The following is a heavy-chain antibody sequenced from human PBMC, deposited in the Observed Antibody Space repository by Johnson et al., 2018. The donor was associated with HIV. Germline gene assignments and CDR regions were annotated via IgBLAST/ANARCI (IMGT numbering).Heavy chain of an antibody. CDR2: ISGSGGTT. V-gene: IGHV3-23*04. CDR3: ARGMYGDAFDI. CDR1: EFTFSTFSRNA. Sequence: VQLVESGGGVVQPGRSLRLSCAASEFTFSTFSRNAMHWVRQAPGKGLEWVSSISGSGGTTYYADSVKGRFTISRDNSKNTLYLQMSSLRAEDTAVYYCARGMYGDAFDIWGQGTMVTVSS. D-gene: IGHD2-8*01. J-gene: IGHJ3*02.